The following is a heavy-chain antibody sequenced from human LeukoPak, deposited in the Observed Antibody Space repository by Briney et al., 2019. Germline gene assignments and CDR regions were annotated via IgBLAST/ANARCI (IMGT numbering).Heavy chain of an antibody. V-gene: IGHV1-58*02. CDR2: IVVGSGNT. CDR3: AAELRDAFDI. CDR1: GFTFTSSA. J-gene: IGHJ3*02. Sequence: GAAVKVSCKASGFTFTSSAMQWVRQARGQRLEWIGWIVVGSGNTDYAQKFQERVTITRDMSTSTAYMELSSLRSEDTAVYYCAAELRDAFDIWGQGTMVTVSS.